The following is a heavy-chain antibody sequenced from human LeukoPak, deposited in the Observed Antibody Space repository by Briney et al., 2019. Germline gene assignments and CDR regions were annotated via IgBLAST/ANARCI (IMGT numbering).Heavy chain of an antibody. Sequence: PGGCLRLSFVSSRFIFSSHAMSWVRQARGKEVAWVSPICGGGVLTYYAESVKGRFTISREKSQSTVYLQMNSLRAEDTGVYYCAKDRSCINDVCHGDFDYWGEGTLVTVSS. D-gene: IGHD2-8*01. V-gene: IGHV3-23*01. CDR3: AKDRSCINDVCHGDFDY. CDR1: RFIFSSHA. J-gene: IGHJ4*02. CDR2: ICGGGVLT.